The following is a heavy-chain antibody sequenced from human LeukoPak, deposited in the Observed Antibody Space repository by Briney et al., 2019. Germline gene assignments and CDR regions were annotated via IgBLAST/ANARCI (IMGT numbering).Heavy chain of an antibody. J-gene: IGHJ5*02. CDR1: GCTFSSYW. V-gene: IGHV3-7*01. CDR2: VKQDGSEK. Sequence: PGGSLTLSCAASGCTFSSYWMSWVRQAPGKGVEWVANVKQDGSEKYYVDSAKGRCTISRDNERNSLYLQMHSLRAEDTAVYYCAREDVVSGINWFDPWGQGTLVTVSS. D-gene: IGHD2-8*02. CDR3: AREDVVSGINWFDP.